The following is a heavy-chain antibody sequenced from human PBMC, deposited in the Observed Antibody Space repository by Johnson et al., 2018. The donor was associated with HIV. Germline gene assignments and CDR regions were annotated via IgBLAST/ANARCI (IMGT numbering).Heavy chain of an antibody. V-gene: IGHV3-30*18. D-gene: IGHD6-19*01. CDR2: ISDDGSNK. CDR1: GFAFSSYG. CDR3: AKAGAGAGPGIDAFDI. J-gene: IGHJ3*02. Sequence: QVQLVESGGGVVQPGRSLRLSCAASGFAFSSYGMHWVRQAPGKGLEWVASISDDGSNKYYADSVKGRFTISRDNSKNTLYLQMNSLRAEDTAVYYCAKAGAGAGPGIDAFDIWGQGTMVTVSS.